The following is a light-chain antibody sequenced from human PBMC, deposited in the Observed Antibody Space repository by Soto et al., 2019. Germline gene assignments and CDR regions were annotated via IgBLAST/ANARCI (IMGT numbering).Light chain of an antibody. CDR3: KSYAGTNTYV. J-gene: IGLJ1*01. V-gene: IGLV2-8*01. Sequence: QSVLTQPPSASGSPGQSVTISCTGTKNDIGVYDFVSWYQHHPGKAPRLIIYEVVQRPSGVPDRFSGSKSGNTASLTVSGLQAADEDDYFCKSYAGTNTYVFGTGTTVTVL. CDR1: KNDIGVYDF. CDR2: EVV.